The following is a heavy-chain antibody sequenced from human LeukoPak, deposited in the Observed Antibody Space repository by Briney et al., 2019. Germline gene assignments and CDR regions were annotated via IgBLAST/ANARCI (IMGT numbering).Heavy chain of an antibody. J-gene: IGHJ6*02. Sequence: GGSLRLSCAASGFTFSSYSMNWVRQAPGKGLEWVSSISSSSSYIYYADSVKGRFTISRDNAKNSLYLQMNSLRAEDTAVYYCARDFPPRYCSSTSCYDYYYYGMDVWGQGTTVTVSS. CDR3: ARDFPPRYCSSTSCYDYYYYGMDV. D-gene: IGHD2-2*01. V-gene: IGHV3-21*01. CDR2: ISSSSSYI. CDR1: GFTFSSYS.